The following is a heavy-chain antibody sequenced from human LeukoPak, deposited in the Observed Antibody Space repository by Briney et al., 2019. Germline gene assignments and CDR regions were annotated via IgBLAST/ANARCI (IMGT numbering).Heavy chain of an antibody. D-gene: IGHD3-9*01. CDR3: ARVGSYYDILTGNHPFANDAFDI. CDR1: GFTFSSYG. J-gene: IGHJ3*02. Sequence: GGSLRLSCAASGFTFSSYGMHWVRQAPGKGLEWVAFIRYDGSNKYYADSVKGRFTISRDNSKNTLYLQMNSLRAEDTAVYYCARVGSYYDILTGNHPFANDAFDIWGQGTMVTVSS. V-gene: IGHV3-30*02. CDR2: IRYDGSNK.